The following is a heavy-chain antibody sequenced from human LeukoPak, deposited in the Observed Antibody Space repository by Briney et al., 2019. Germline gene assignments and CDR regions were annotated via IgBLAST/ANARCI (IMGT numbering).Heavy chain of an antibody. V-gene: IGHV3-11*01. Sequence: GGSLRLSCEVSGFTFGDSYMSWIRQAAGKGLEWISYISGTGETIYYIPSLRGRFTISRDNTQNSLYLQMNSLRAEDTAVYYCARDEPSSILTPSHPPLDYWGQGTLVTVSS. CDR2: ISGTGETI. CDR3: ARDEPSSILTPSHPPLDY. J-gene: IGHJ4*02. D-gene: IGHD3-9*01. CDR1: GFTFGDSY.